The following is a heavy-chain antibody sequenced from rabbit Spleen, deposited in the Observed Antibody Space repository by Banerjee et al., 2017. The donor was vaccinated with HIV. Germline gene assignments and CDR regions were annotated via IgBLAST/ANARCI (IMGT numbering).Heavy chain of an antibody. D-gene: IGHD8-1*01. CDR2: IDSGSSGFT. J-gene: IGHJ6*01. V-gene: IGHV1S45*01. CDR1: GIDFSSYYY. CDR3: ARDSGSSFSSYGMDL. Sequence: QQQLEESGGGLVKPGGTLTLTCKASGIDFSSYYYMCWVRQAPGKGLEWIACIDSGSSGFTYFASWAKGRFTISKTSSTTVTLQMTSLTAADTATYFCARDSGSSFSSYGMDLGGPGPLVTV.